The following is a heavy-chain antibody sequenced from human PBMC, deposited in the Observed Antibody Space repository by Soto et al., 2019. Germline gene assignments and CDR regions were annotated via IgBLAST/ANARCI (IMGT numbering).Heavy chain of an antibody. CDR2: IYYSGNT. Sequence: SETLSLTCIVSGGAISSYYWSWIRQPPGKGLEWIGYIYYSGNTNYNPSLKSRVTISIDTSKNQFSLNLTSVTAADTAIYYWARGATAYSTSSNEQWGQGTLVTVS. J-gene: IGHJ4*02. CDR1: GGAISSYY. CDR3: ARGATAYSTSSNEQ. D-gene: IGHD6-13*01. V-gene: IGHV4-59*01.